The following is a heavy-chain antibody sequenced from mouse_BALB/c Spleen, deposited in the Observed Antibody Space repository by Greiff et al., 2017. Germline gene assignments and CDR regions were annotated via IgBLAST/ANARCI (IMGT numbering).Heavy chain of an antibody. CDR2: IYPGNGDT. V-gene: IGHV1-12*01. CDR3: AGSTCDRSHYYAMDY. Sequence: QVQLQQPGAELVKPGASVKMSCKASGYTFTSYTMHWVKQTPGQGLEWIGAIYPGNGDTSYNQKFKGKATLTADKSSSTAYMQLSSLTSEDSAVYDCAGSTCDRSHYYAMDYWGQGTSVTVSS. CDR1: GYTFTSYT. D-gene: IGHD2-14*01. J-gene: IGHJ4*01.